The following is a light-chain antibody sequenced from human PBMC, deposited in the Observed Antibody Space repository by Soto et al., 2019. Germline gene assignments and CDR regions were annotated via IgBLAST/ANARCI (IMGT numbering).Light chain of an antibody. CDR1: SSNIGAGYD. Sequence: QSVLTQPPSVSGAPGQRVTISCTGSSSNIGAGYDVHWYHHLPGTAPKLLIYDNNNRPSGVPDRFSGSKSGTSASLAITGLQAEDEADYYCQSYDSSLSGVVFGGGTKLTVL. CDR3: QSYDSSLSGVV. CDR2: DNN. J-gene: IGLJ2*01. V-gene: IGLV1-40*01.